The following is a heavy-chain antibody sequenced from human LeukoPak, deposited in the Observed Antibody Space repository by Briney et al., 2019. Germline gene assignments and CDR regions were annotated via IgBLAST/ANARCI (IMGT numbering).Heavy chain of an antibody. CDR3: ARSAYCGGDCYYDAFDI. CDR2: IGTAGDT. D-gene: IGHD2-21*02. V-gene: IGHV3-13*01. J-gene: IGHJ3*02. CDR1: GFTFSSYD. Sequence: PGGSLRLSCAASGFTFSSYDMHWVRQATGKGLEWVSAIGTAGDTYYPGSVKGRFTISRENAKNSLYLQMNSLRAGDTAVYYCARSAYCGGDCYYDAFDIWGQGTMVTVSS.